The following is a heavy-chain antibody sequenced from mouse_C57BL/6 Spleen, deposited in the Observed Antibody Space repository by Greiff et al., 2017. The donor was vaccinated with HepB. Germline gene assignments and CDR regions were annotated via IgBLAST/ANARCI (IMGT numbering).Heavy chain of an antibody. J-gene: IGHJ3*01. CDR1: GYTFTSYW. Sequence: VQLQQPGAELVKPGASVKLSCKASGYTFTSYWMQWVKQRPGQGLEWIGEIDPSDSYTNYNQKFKGKATLTVDTSSSTAYMQRSSLTSEDSAVYYCARDYSNFAYWGQGTLVTVSA. CDR2: IDPSDSYT. D-gene: IGHD2-5*01. CDR3: ARDYSNFAY. V-gene: IGHV1-50*01.